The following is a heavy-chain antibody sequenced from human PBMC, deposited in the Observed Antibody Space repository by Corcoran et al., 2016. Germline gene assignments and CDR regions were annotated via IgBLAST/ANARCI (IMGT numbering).Heavy chain of an antibody. CDR2: IYAGDSDT. Sequence: EVQLVQSGPEVKKPGESLKISCKGSGYSFSSYWIVWVRQMPGKGLEWMGIIYAGDSDTRYSPSFQGQVTISADEALNTGYLQWSSLKASDTAMYYCARRGKNYDSSFWCDRWGQGTLVTVSS. D-gene: IGHD3-22*01. V-gene: IGHV5-51*01. CDR1: GYSFSSYW. CDR3: ARRGKNYDSSFWCDR. J-gene: IGHJ5*02.